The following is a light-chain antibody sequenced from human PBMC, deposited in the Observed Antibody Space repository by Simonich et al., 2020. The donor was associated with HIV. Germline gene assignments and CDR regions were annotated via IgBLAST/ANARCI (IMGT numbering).Light chain of an antibody. CDR3: QQYNSYST. Sequence: DIQMTQSPSTLSASVGDRVTITCRASQSIRSWLVWYQQKPGKAPKLLIYKAASLESGVPSRVSGSGSGTEFTLTISSLQPDDFATYYCQQYNSYSTFVQGTKVEIK. V-gene: IGKV1-5*03. CDR1: QSIRSW. CDR2: KAA. J-gene: IGKJ1*01.